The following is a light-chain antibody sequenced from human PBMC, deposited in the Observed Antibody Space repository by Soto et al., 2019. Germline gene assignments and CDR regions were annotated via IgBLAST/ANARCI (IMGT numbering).Light chain of an antibody. CDR2: GAS. V-gene: IGKV3-15*01. Sequence: EIVMTQSPATLSVSPGERATLSCRASQSVSSNLAWYQQKPGQAPRLLIYGASTRATGIPARFSGSGSGTEVTLTIRRRQSEDFAVYYCQHYNNWPRTFGQGTKVEIK. CDR3: QHYNNWPRT. J-gene: IGKJ1*01. CDR1: QSVSSN.